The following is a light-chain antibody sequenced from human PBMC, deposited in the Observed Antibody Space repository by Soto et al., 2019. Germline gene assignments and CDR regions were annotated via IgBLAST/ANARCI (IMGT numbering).Light chain of an antibody. CDR1: SSNIGAGYD. CDR3: QSYDSSLSGSVV. CDR2: RNS. V-gene: IGLV1-40*01. Sequence: QSVLTQPPSVSGAPGQRVTISCTGSSSNIGAGYDVHWYQQLPGTAPKLLIYRNSNRPSGVPDRFSGSKSGTSASLANTGLQAEDEADYYCQSYDSSLSGSVVFGGGTKVTVL. J-gene: IGLJ2*01.